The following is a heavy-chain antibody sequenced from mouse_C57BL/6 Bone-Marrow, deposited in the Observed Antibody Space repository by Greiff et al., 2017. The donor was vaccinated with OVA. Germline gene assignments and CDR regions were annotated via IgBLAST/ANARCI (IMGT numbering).Heavy chain of an antibody. CDR1: GYTFTSYG. J-gene: IGHJ1*03. D-gene: IGHD1-1*01. CDR3: ARRVTTVVPYWYFDV. Sequence: QVRLKQSGAELARPGASVKLSCKASGYTFTSYGISWVKQRTGQGLEWIGEIYPRSGNTYYNEKFKGKATLTADKSSSTAYMELRSLTSEDSAVYFCARRVTTVVPYWYFDVWGTGTTVTVSS. CDR2: IYPRSGNT. V-gene: IGHV1-81*01.